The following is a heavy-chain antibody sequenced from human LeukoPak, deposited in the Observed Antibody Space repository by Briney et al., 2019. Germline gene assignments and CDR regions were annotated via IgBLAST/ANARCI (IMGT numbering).Heavy chain of an antibody. CDR3: ARGVLWFGELD. J-gene: IGHJ4*02. V-gene: IGHV4-34*01. CDR2: INHSGST. D-gene: IGHD3-10*01. Sequence: ASETLSLTCAVYGGSFSGYYWSWIRQPPGKGLEWIGEINHSGSTNYNPSLKSRVTISVDTSKNQFSLKLSSVTAADTAVYYCARGVLWFGELDWGQGTLVTVSS. CDR1: GGSFSGYY.